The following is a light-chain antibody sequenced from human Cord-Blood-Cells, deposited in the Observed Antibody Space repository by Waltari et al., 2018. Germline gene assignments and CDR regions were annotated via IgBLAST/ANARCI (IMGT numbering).Light chain of an antibody. J-gene: IGLJ1*01. CDR1: SSDVGGYNY. CDR2: DVS. CDR3: CSYAGSYNYV. Sequence: QSALTQPRSVSGSPGQSVTISCTGTSSDVGGYNYVSWYQQRPGKAPKLMIYDVSKRPSGVPDRSSGSKSGNTASLTISGLQAEDEADYYCCSYAGSYNYVFGTGTKVTVL. V-gene: IGLV2-11*01.